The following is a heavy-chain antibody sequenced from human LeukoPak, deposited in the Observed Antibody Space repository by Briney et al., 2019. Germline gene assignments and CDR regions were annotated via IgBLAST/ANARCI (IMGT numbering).Heavy chain of an antibody. J-gene: IGHJ4*02. CDR1: GYTFTSYG. CDR3: ASDPYYYDSSGYDH. D-gene: IGHD3-22*01. Sequence: WASVKVSCKASGYTFTSYGISWVRRAPGQGLEWMGWISAYNGNTNYAQKLQGRVTMTTDTLTSTAYMELRTLRSDDTAVYYCASDPYYYDSSGYDHWGQGTLVTVSS. CDR2: ISAYNGNT. V-gene: IGHV1-18*01.